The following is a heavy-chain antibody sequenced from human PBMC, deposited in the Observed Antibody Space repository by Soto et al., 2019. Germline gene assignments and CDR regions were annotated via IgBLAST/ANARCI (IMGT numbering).Heavy chain of an antibody. V-gene: IGHV3-48*03. CDR1: GFSFSRFE. Sequence: VGSLSLSCAASGFSFSRFEMNWVRQAPGKGLEWVSYISSSSDIMYYADSVKGRFAISRDNAKNSLFLQMNSLRPEDTAVYYCAKDLGSYLSPAFDYWGLGTLVTVSS. J-gene: IGHJ4*02. D-gene: IGHD1-26*01. CDR3: AKDLGSYLSPAFDY. CDR2: ISSSSDIM.